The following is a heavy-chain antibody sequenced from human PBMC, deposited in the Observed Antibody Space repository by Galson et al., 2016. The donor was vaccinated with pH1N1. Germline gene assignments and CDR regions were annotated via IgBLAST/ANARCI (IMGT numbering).Heavy chain of an antibody. D-gene: IGHD4-17*01. Sequence: QSGAEVKKPGESLKISCKGSGYRFPSSWIGWVRQMPGKGLEWMGIIYLGGSLIRYRPSFQGQVTISADKSVNIVYLEWVSLKASDTAMYYCARQNDYGDYRGDAFEIWGQGTMATVSS. V-gene: IGHV5-51*01. CDR3: ARQNDYGDYRGDAFEI. CDR1: GYRFPSSW. CDR2: IYLGGSLI. J-gene: IGHJ3*02.